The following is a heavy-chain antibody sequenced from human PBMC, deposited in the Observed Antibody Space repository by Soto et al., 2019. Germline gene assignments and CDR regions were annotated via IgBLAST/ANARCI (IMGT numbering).Heavy chain of an antibody. J-gene: IGHJ3*01. CDR3: AKDQGIAASHGID. Sequence: QVQLVESGGGVVQPGRSLRLSCAASGFTFNNYGMHWVRQAPGKGREWVAVISNDGSDKYYADSVKGRLTISRDNSKDTLYLQMNSLRAEDTAVYYCAKDQGIAASHGIDWGQGTMVTVSS. CDR2: ISNDGSDK. D-gene: IGHD6-13*01. V-gene: IGHV3-30*18. CDR1: GFTFNNYG.